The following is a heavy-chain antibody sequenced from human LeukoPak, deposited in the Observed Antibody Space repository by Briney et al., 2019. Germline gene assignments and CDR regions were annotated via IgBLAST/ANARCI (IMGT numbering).Heavy chain of an antibody. V-gene: IGHV3-30*04. J-gene: IGHJ4*02. Sequence: GGSLRLSCAASGFTFSSYAMHWVRQAPGKGLEWVAVISYDGSNKYYADSVKGRFTISRDNSKNTLYLQMNSLRAEDTAVYYCAKVRWGSDNALDSWGQGTLVTGSS. D-gene: IGHD3-16*01. CDR2: ISYDGSNK. CDR1: GFTFSSYA. CDR3: AKVRWGSDNALDS.